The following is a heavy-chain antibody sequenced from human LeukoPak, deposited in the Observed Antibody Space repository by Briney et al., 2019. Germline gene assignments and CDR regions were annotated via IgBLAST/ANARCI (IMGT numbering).Heavy chain of an antibody. CDR2: IWYDGTNK. J-gene: IGHJ4*02. Sequence: GGSLRLSCSATGFTFSSYGMHWVRQAPGKGLEWVAVIWYDGTNKYYADSVKGRFTISRDNSKNTLYLQMNSLRAEDTAVYYCTRDSYPHPAHNFDYWGQGTLVTVSS. V-gene: IGHV3-33*01. D-gene: IGHD5-18*01. CDR3: TRDSYPHPAHNFDY. CDR1: GFTFSSYG.